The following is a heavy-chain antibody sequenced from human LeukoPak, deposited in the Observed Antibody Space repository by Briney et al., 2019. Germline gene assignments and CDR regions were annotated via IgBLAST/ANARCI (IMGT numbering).Heavy chain of an antibody. Sequence: ASVKVSCKVSGQSLSELTMHWVRQAPGKGLEWMGGFDPENDERLYARNLRGRVTMTEDTSTDTAYMELSSLRSDDTAVYFCATEMTSVVPDYWGQGTLVTVSS. CDR2: FDPENDER. V-gene: IGHV1-24*01. CDR1: GQSLSELT. CDR3: ATEMTSVVPDY. D-gene: IGHD4-11*01. J-gene: IGHJ4*02.